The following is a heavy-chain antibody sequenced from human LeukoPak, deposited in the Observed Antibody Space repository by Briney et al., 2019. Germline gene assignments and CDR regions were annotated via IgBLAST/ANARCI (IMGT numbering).Heavy chain of an antibody. D-gene: IGHD2-2*01. CDR3: ARCRGRSTSCFRGTHF. J-gene: IGHJ4*02. V-gene: IGHV4-34*01. CDR1: GGSFTGYY. Sequence: SETLSLTCAVYGGSFTGYYWSWIRQPPGKGLEWIGEINHSGSTNYNPSLKSRVTISVDTSKNQFSLKLSSVTAADTAVYYCARCRGRSTSCFRGTHFWGRGTLVTVSS. CDR2: INHSGST.